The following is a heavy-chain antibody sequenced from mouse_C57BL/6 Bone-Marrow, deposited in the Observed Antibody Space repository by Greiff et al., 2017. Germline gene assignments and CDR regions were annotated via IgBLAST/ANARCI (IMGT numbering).Heavy chain of an antibody. J-gene: IGHJ4*01. D-gene: IGHD2-4*01. CDR3: ARTGDYDDYYAMDY. CDR1: GYTFTSYW. Sequence: QVQLQQPGAELVMPGASVKLSCKASGYTFTSYWMHWVKQRPGQGLEWIGEIDPSDSYTNYNQKFKGKSTLTVDKSSSTAYMQRSSLTSEDSAVYYCARTGDYDDYYAMDYWGQGTSVTVSS. CDR2: IDPSDSYT. V-gene: IGHV1-69*01.